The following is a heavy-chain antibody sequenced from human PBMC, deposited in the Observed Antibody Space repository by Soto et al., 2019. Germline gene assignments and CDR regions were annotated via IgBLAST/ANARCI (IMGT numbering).Heavy chain of an antibody. Sequence: ASETLSLTCSVSGVSTSNHYWTWIRKPPGQGPEWIGCIYYRGTTNYNPSLNSRVTISVDTSKNQFSLKLSSVTAADTAVYYCARAYGGYADYWGQGALVTVSS. CDR1: GVSTSNHY. D-gene: IGHD5-12*01. J-gene: IGHJ4*02. CDR2: IYYRGTT. V-gene: IGHV4-59*11. CDR3: ARAYGGYADY.